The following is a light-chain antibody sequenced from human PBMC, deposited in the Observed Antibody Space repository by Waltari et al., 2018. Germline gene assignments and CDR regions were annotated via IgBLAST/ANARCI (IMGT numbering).Light chain of an antibody. J-gene: IGLJ3*02. CDR2: RND. CDR3: ATWDDSLNGWV. Sequence: SVVTQPPSASSPPGQRVTMSCSRRNSTIGKHTINCYQQLPGTPPKLLCFRNDQRPSGVPDRFSASRSGTSASLAISGLQFDDEADYYCATWDDSLNGWVFGGGTRLTVL. CDR1: NSTIGKHT. V-gene: IGLV1-44*01.